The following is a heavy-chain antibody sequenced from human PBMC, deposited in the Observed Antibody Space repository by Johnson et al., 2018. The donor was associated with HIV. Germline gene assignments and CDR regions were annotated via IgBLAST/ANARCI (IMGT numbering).Heavy chain of an antibody. J-gene: IGHJ3*02. CDR3: ARDESGYDEGFDAFDI. Sequence: VQLVESGGGAVRPGGSLRLSCVVSGFTFEDYGMSWVRQAPGKGLEWVSAINWNGGSTTYADSVKGRFTISRDNAKNSLYLQMNSLRVEDRAVYYCARDESGYDEGFDAFDIWGQGTMVTVSS. CDR2: INWNGGST. D-gene: IGHD5-12*01. CDR1: GFTFEDYG. V-gene: IGHV3-20*04.